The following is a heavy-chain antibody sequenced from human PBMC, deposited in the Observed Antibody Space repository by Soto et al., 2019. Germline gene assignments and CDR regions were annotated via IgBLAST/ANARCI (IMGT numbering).Heavy chain of an antibody. CDR3: ARGDYDYVWGSYRPDGWFDP. CDR1: GGTFSSYA. V-gene: IGHV1-69*01. CDR2: IIPILGTA. J-gene: IGHJ5*02. D-gene: IGHD3-16*02. Sequence: QVQLVQAGADVTKPGSSVKVSCKASGGTFSSYAISWVRQAPGQGVEWMGGIIPILGTANYAQKFQGRVMFRADSSTRPAYMELRSLRAEDTAVYYCARGDYDYVWGSYRPDGWFDPWGQGTLVTVSS.